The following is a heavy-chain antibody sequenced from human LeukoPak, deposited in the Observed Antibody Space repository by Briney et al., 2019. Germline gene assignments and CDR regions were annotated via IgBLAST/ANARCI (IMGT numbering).Heavy chain of an antibody. CDR3: ARENSSGHDY. D-gene: IGHD6-19*01. CDR1: GGSISSYY. CDR2: IYYSGST. J-gene: IGHJ4*02. V-gene: IGHV4-59*01. Sequence: SETLSLACTVSGGSISSYYWSWIRQPPGKGLEWIGYIYYSGSTNYNPSLKSRVTISVDTSKNQFSLKLSSVTAADTAVYYCARENSSGHDYWGQGTLVTVSS.